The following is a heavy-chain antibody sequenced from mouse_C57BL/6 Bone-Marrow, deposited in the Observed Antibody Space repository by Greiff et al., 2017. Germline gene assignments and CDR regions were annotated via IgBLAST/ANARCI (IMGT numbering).Heavy chain of an antibody. CDR3: ARSGDTTQATFDY. V-gene: IGHV1-80*01. CDR2: IYPGDGDT. Sequence: QVQLQQSGAELVKPGASVKISCKASGYAFSSYWMNWVKQRPGKGLEWIGQIYPGDGDTNYNGKFKGKATLTADNSTSTAYMQLSSLTAKDSAVYFLARSGDTTQATFDYWGQGTTLTVSS. J-gene: IGHJ2*01. CDR1: GYAFSSYW. D-gene: IGHD3-2*02.